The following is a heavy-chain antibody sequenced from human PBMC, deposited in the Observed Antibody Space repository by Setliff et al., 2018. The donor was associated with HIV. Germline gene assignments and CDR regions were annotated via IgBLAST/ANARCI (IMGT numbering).Heavy chain of an antibody. V-gene: IGHV7-4-1*02. CDR1: GYRFTSNS. CDR3: ARQLLWFGESGLHMDG. J-gene: IGHJ6*03. Sequence: ASVKVSCKASGYRFTSNSLNWVRQAPGQGPEWLGLINTYSGKPTYVKGLTGRFVLSLDTSVNTAYLQISSLKAEDPAISYCARQLLWFGESGLHMDGWGKGTTVTVSS. CDR2: INTYSGKP. D-gene: IGHD3-10*01.